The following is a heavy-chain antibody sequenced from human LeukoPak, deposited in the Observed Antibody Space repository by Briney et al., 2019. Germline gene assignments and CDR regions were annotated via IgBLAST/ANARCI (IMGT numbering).Heavy chain of an antibody. Sequence: SETLSLTCAVYGGSFSGYYWSWIRQPPGKGLEWIGSIYYSGSTYYNPSLKSRVTISVDTSKNQFSLKLSSVTAADTAVYYCARLDYDFWSGYGAFDIWGQGTMVTVSS. CDR1: GGSFSGYY. CDR2: IYYSGST. V-gene: IGHV4-34*01. J-gene: IGHJ3*02. CDR3: ARLDYDFWSGYGAFDI. D-gene: IGHD3-3*01.